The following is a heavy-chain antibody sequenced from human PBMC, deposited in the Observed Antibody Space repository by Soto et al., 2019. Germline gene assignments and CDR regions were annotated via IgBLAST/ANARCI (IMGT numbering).Heavy chain of an antibody. CDR1: GGTFSSYT. Sequence: SVKVSCKASGGTFSSYTISWVRQAPGQGLEWMGRIIPILGIANYAQKFQGRVTITADKSTSTAYMELSSLRSEDTAVYYCAIVHPVEWFGGFTCSYSALWGRGTLVLVSS. CDR3: AIVHPVEWFGGFTCSYSAL. J-gene: IGHJ2*01. D-gene: IGHD3-10*01. CDR2: IIPILGIA. V-gene: IGHV1-69*02.